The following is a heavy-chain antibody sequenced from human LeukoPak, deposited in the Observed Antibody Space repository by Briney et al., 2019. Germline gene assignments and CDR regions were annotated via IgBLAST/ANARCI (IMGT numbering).Heavy chain of an antibody. J-gene: IGHJ4*02. CDR3: ARDRAPYYYDSSGYDY. Sequence: GGSLRLSCAASGFTFSSYSMNWVRQAPGKGLEWVSSISSSSSYIYYADSVKGRFTISRDNAKNSLYLQMNSLGAEDTAVYYCARDRAPYYYDSSGYDYWGQGTLVTVSS. V-gene: IGHV3-21*01. CDR2: ISSSSSYI. CDR1: GFTFSSYS. D-gene: IGHD3-22*01.